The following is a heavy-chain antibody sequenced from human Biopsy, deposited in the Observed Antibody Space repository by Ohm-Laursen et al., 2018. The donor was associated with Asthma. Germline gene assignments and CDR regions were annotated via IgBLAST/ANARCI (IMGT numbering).Heavy chain of an antibody. CDR3: SRGTLGYYFDI. CDR1: GTHFGSYN. CDR2: ITFDGSTQ. V-gene: IGHV3-30-3*01. D-gene: IGHD6-13*01. J-gene: IGHJ4*02. Sequence: SLRLSCAASGTHFGSYNMHWARQAPGKGLEWVAGITFDGSTQHYGDSVKGRFTISRDNSKNMLLLQMNSLRAEDTAVYYCSRGTLGYYFDIWGQGTQVTVSS.